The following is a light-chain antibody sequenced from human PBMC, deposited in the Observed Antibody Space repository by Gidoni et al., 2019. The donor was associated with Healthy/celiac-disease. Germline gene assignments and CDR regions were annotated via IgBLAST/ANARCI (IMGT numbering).Light chain of an antibody. Sequence: DIQMTQSPSSLSASVGDRVTITCRASQSISSYLNWYQQKPGKAPQLLIYAASSLQSGVPSRFSGSGSWTAFSLTISSLQPEDFVTYYCQQSYSTPRTFGQGTKLEIK. CDR1: QSISSY. CDR3: QQSYSTPRT. V-gene: IGKV1-39*01. J-gene: IGKJ2*01. CDR2: AAS.